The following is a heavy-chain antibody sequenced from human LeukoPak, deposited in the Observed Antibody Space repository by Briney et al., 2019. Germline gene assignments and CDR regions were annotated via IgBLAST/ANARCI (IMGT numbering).Heavy chain of an antibody. J-gene: IGHJ4*02. D-gene: IGHD3-9*01. CDR3: ASLSYDILTGYSYYFDY. V-gene: IGHV4-59*12. CDR2: IYYSGST. Sequence: PSETLSLTCTVSGDSISSYYWSWIRQPPGKGLEWIGYIYYSGSTNYNPSLKSRVTISVDTSKNQFSLKLSSVTAADTAVYYCASLSYDILTGYSYYFDYWGQGTLVTVSS. CDR1: GDSISSYY.